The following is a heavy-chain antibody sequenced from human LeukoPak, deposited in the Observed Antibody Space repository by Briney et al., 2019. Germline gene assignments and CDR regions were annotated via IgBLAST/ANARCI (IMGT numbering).Heavy chain of an antibody. J-gene: IGHJ4*02. CDR1: GGSISSYY. CDR3: ARGKYNWNDGYDSGIDY. CDR2: IYTSGST. D-gene: IGHD1-1*01. V-gene: IGHV4-4*07. Sequence: SETLSLTCTVSGGSISSYYWSWIQQPAGKGLEWIGRIYTSGSTNYNPSLKSRVTMSVDTSKNQFSLKLSSVTAADTAVYYCARGKYNWNDGYDSGIDYWGQGTLVTVSS.